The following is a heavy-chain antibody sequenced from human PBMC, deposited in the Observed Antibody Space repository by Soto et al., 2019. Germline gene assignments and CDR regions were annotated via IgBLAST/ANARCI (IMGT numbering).Heavy chain of an antibody. CDR2: INPNSGGT. V-gene: IGHV1-2*04. CDR3: ARGERGSSGHTHTLFDY. Sequence: ASVKVSCKASGYTFTGYYMHWVRQAPGQGLEWMGWINPNSGGTNYAQKFQGWVTITADESTSTAYMELSSLRSEDTAVYYCARGERGSSGHTHTLFDYWGQGTLVTVSS. CDR1: GYTFTGYY. D-gene: IGHD3-22*01. J-gene: IGHJ4*02.